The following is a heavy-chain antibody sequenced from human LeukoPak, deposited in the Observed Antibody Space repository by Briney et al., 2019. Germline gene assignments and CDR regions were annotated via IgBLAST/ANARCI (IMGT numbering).Heavy chain of an antibody. J-gene: IGHJ3*02. D-gene: IGHD3-22*01. CDR2: ISAYNGDT. Sequence: ASVKVSCKASGYPFTSYGISWVRQAPGQGLEWMGWISAYNGDTNYAQKIQGRVTMTTDTSTTTAYMELSSLRSEDTAVYYCARVPDYYDSSGYKVSGAFDIWGQGTMVTVSS. V-gene: IGHV1-18*01. CDR1: GYPFTSYG. CDR3: ARVPDYYDSSGYKVSGAFDI.